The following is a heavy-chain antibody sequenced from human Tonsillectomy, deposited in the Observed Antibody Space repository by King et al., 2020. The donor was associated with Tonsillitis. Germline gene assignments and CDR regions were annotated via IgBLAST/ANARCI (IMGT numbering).Heavy chain of an antibody. J-gene: IGHJ4*02. D-gene: IGHD6-6*01. CDR3: ARDSSSSSFDY. V-gene: IGHV1-18*01. CDR1: GYTFANYG. CDR2: ISAYSGNT. Sequence: QLVQSGAEVKKPGASVNVSCKASGYTFANYGISWVRQAPGQGLEWMGWISAYSGNTNYAQKFQGRVTMTTDTSTSTAYMELRSLRSDDTAIYYCARDSSSSSFDYWGQGTLVTVSS.